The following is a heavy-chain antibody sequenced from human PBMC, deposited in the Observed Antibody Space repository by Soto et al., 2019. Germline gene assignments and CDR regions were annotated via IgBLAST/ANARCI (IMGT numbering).Heavy chain of an antibody. CDR2: IYPGDSDT. CDR3: ARRLLDFWSGYSDAFDI. J-gene: IGHJ3*02. V-gene: IGHV5-51*01. D-gene: IGHD3-3*01. CDR1: GYSFTSYW. Sequence: GESLKISCQGSGYSFTSYWIGWVRQMPGKGLEWMGIIYPGDSDTRYSPSFQGQVTISADKSISTAYLQWSSLKASDTAMYYFARRLLDFWSGYSDAFDIWGQGTMVTVSS.